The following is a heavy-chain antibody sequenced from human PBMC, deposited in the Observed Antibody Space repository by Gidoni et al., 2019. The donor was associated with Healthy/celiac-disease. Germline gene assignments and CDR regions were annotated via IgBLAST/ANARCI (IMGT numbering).Heavy chain of an antibody. J-gene: IGHJ6*02. CDR2: ISSSSSTI. Sequence: EVQLVESGGGLVQPGGSLRLSCAASGFTFSRYSMNWVRQAPGKGLEWVSYISSSSSTIYYADSVKGRFTISRDNAKNSLYLQMNSLRDEDTAVYYCARDSREVYYYYGMDVWGQGTTVTVSS. CDR3: ARDSREVYYYYGMDV. CDR1: GFTFSRYS. D-gene: IGHD1-26*01. V-gene: IGHV3-48*02.